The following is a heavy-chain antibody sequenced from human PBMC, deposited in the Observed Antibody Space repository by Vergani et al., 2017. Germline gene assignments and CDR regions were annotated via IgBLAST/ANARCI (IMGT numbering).Heavy chain of an antibody. CDR1: GYTFTSYC. V-gene: IGHV1-46*01. D-gene: IGHD4-17*01. Sequence: QVQLVQSGAEVKKPGASVKVSCKASGYTFTSYCMHWVRQAPGQGLEWMGIINPSGGSTSYAQKFQGRVTMTRDTSTSTVYMELSSLRSEDTAVYYCASLYGDYAGFDYWGQGTLVTVSS. CDR2: INPSGGST. J-gene: IGHJ4*02. CDR3: ASLYGDYAGFDY.